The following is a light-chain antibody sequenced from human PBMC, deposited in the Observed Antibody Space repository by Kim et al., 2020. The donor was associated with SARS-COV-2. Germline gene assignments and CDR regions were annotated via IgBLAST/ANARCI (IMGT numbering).Light chain of an antibody. Sequence: SAAVGDRVTCTCRASQSISNWLAWYQQKPGKAPKLLIYKASSLESGVPSRFSGSGSGTECTLTISSLQPDDFATYYCQQYSTYWTFGQGTKVEIK. CDR1: QSISNW. J-gene: IGKJ1*01. CDR2: KAS. V-gene: IGKV1-5*03. CDR3: QQYSTYWT.